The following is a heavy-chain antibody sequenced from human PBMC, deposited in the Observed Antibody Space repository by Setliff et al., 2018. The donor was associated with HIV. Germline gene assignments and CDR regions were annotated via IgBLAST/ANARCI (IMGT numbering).Heavy chain of an antibody. V-gene: IGHV1-2*02. D-gene: IGHD3-22*01. CDR3: ARGMDYYDTSGYYQYYFDY. CDR1: GYSFTDYY. CDR2: INPNSGGT. Sequence: ASVKVSCKASGYSFTDYYIHWVRQAPGQGLEWMGWINPNSGGTNYAQKFQGRVTMTRDTSISTAYMDLSRLRSDDTAVYYCARGMDYYDTSGYYQYYFDYWGQGTLVTVSS. J-gene: IGHJ4*02.